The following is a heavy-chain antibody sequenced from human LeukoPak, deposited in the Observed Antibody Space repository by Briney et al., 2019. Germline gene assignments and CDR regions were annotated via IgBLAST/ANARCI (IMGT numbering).Heavy chain of an antibody. Sequence: ASVKVSCKASGYTFTSYDINWVRQATGQGLEWMGWMNPNSGNTGYAQKFQGRVTMTRDTSISTAYMELSSLRSEDTAVYYCAREGVAATGLDYWGQGTLVTVSS. D-gene: IGHD6-13*01. J-gene: IGHJ4*02. V-gene: IGHV1-8*01. CDR3: AREGVAATGLDY. CDR2: MNPNSGNT. CDR1: GYTFTSYD.